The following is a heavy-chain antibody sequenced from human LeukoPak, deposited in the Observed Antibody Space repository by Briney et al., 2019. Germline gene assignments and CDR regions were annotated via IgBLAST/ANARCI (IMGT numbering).Heavy chain of an antibody. Sequence: GGSLRLSCAASGFTFSSYSMNWVRQAPGKGLEWVSSISSSSSYIYYADSVKGRFTISRDNSKNTLYLQMNSLRAEDTAVYYCARAWVTIFGVVTPPAFDIWGQGTMVTVSS. J-gene: IGHJ3*02. CDR1: GFTFSSYS. D-gene: IGHD3-3*01. CDR3: ARAWVTIFGVVTPPAFDI. CDR2: ISSSSSYI. V-gene: IGHV3-21*01.